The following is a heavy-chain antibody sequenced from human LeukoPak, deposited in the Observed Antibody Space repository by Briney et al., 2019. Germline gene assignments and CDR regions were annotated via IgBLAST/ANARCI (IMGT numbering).Heavy chain of an antibody. Sequence: GGSLRLSCSASGFTFSGHFMHWVRQAPGKGLEYVSSISINGDKTYYAESVKGRFTISRDNSKNTLYLQLSSLRVEDTAVYYCARGYCSSISCYVDYWGQGTLVTVSS. D-gene: IGHD2-2*01. J-gene: IGHJ4*02. V-gene: IGHV3-64D*06. CDR1: GFTFSGHF. CDR2: ISINGDKT. CDR3: ARGYCSSISCYVDY.